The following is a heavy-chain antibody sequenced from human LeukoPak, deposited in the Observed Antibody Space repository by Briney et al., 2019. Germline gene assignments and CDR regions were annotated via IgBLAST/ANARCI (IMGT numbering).Heavy chain of an antibody. CDR2: ISYDGSNK. J-gene: IGHJ4*02. CDR3: ARDRWVYGDYSCAY. D-gene: IGHD4-17*01. Sequence: GRSLRLSCAASGFIFNSYSMHWVRQAPGKGLEWVAVISYDGSNKHYADSVQGRFTISRDNSKSTLHLQMDSLRAEDTAVYYCARDRWVYGDYSCAYWGQGTLVTVSS. CDR1: GFIFNSYS. V-gene: IGHV3-30-3*01.